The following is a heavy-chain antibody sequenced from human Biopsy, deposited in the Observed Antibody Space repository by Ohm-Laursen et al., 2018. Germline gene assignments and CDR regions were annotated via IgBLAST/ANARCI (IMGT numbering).Heavy chain of an antibody. V-gene: IGHV2-5*02. D-gene: IGHD5-24*01. CDR3: AHSAGSDGFNVDFDY. CDR1: GFSLNTGGVG. Sequence: PTQTLTLTFTFSGFSLNTGGVGVGWIRQPPGKALQWLALVYWDDDKRYSPTLKNRLTITKDTSQNQVVLTMTNMEPVDTGTYYCAHSAGSDGFNVDFDYWGQGTLVTVPP. CDR2: VYWDDDK. J-gene: IGHJ4*02.